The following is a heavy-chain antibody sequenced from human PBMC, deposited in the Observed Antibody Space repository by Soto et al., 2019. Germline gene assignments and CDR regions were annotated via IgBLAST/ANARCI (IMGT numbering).Heavy chain of an antibody. V-gene: IGHV4-4*02. CDR1: SGSISSSNW. J-gene: IGHJ3*02. CDR2: IYHSGST. D-gene: IGHD4-17*01. Sequence: QVQLQESGPGLVKPSGTLSLTCAVSSGSISSSNWWSWVRQPPGNGLEWIGEIYHSGSTNYNPSLKSRGTISVDKSKNQFSLKLSSVTAADTAVYYCARVGCDYQPYDAFDIWGQGTMVTVSS. CDR3: ARVGCDYQPYDAFDI.